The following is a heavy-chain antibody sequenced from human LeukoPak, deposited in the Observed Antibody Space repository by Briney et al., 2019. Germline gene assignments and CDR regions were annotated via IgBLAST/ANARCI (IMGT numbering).Heavy chain of an antibody. D-gene: IGHD3-10*01. CDR2: IITGNGNT. CDR1: ASTFSTYA. J-gene: IGHJ4*02. Sequence: ASVKVSCKASASTFSTYAIHWVRQAPGQGLEWMGWIITGNGNTKYSQGFQDRVTITRDTSASTVYMEVRGRRSEDMAVYYCAREKYHRIGRFDRAYLDDWGQGTLVTVSS. V-gene: IGHV1-3*03. CDR3: AREKYHRIGRFDRAYLDD.